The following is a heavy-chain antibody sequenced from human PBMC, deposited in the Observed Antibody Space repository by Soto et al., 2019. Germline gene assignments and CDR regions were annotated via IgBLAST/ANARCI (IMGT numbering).Heavy chain of an antibody. D-gene: IGHD3-16*01. J-gene: IGHJ6*02. Sequence: PWGSLRLSCAASGFTFSSYAMSWVRQAPGKGLEWVSAISGSGGSTYYADSVKGRFTISRDNSKNTLYLQMNSLRAEDTAVYYCAKLPAYVVDHYYYYGMDVWGQGTTVTVSS. CDR1: GFTFSSYA. CDR3: AKLPAYVVDHYYYYGMDV. V-gene: IGHV3-23*01. CDR2: ISGSGGST.